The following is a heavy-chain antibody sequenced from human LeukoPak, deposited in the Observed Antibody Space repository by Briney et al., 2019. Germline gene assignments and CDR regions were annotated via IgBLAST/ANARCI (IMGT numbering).Heavy chain of an antibody. CDR3: AKTDLPYYFGSGST. Sequence: SETLSLTCTVSGGSISSYYWSWIWQPPGKGLEWIGYIYYSGSTNYSPSLKSRVTLSVDASKNQFSLKLSSVTAADTAVYYCAKTDLPYYFGSGSTWGQGTLVTVSS. CDR2: IYYSGST. V-gene: IGHV4-59*01. D-gene: IGHD3-10*01. J-gene: IGHJ4*02. CDR1: GGSISSYY.